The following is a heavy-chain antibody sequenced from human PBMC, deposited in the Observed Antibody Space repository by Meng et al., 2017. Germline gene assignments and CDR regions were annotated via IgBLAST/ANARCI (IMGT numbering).Heavy chain of an antibody. CDR3: AGITMSRAGDY. Sequence: QVPLPQWGAALLNPSETLSLLCPVDGGSFSGYYWSWIRQPPGKGLEWIGEINHSGSTNYNPSLKSRVTISVDTSKNQFSLKLSSVTAADTAVYYCAGITMSRAGDYWGQGTLVTVSS. CDR2: INHSGST. D-gene: IGHD3-22*01. V-gene: IGHV4-34*01. J-gene: IGHJ4*02. CDR1: GGSFSGYY.